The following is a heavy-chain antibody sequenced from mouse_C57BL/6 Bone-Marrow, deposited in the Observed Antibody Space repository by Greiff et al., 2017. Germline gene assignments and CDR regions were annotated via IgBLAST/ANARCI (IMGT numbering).Heavy chain of an antibody. CDR1: GFTFSDYG. D-gene: IGHD1-1*01. CDR3: ARDYGSSFYWYFDV. Sequence: EVKLMESGGGLVKPGGSLKLSCAASGFTFSDYGMHWVRQAPEKGLEWVAYISSGSSTIYYADTVKGRFTISRDNAKHTLFLQMTSLRSEDTAMYYCARDYGSSFYWYFDVWGTGTTVTVSS. J-gene: IGHJ1*03. CDR2: ISSGSSTI. V-gene: IGHV5-17*01.